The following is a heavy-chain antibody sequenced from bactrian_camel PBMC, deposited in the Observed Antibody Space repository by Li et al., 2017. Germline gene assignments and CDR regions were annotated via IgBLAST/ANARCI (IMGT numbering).Heavy chain of an antibody. CDR3: AFAVVAGGLWYDSHEYHY. CDR1: GYVYNSWSGSC. J-gene: IGHJ4*01. CDR2: IFSAGDST. Sequence: HVQLVESGGGSVQPGGQLKLSCVSSGYVYNSWSGSCMAWFRQLPGKESEAVASIFSAGDSTYYADSAKGRFIVSQDNGKSTLSLQMTALKPEDTAWYYCAFAVVAGGLWYDSHEYHYWGQGTQVTVS. V-gene: IGHV3S1*01. D-gene: IGHD7*01.